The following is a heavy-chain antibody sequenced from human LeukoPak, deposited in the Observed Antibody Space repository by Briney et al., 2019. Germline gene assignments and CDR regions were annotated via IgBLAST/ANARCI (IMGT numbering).Heavy chain of an antibody. CDR2: IKQDGSEK. CDR1: GFSFSNYW. D-gene: IGHD3-16*01. J-gene: IGHJ6*02. V-gene: IGHV3-7*03. Sequence: GGSLRLSCAASGFSFSNYWMHWVRQPPGKGLEWVANIKQDGSEKYYVDSVKGRFTISRDNAKNSLYLQMNSLRAEDTAVYFCARGGGLDVWGQGPRSPSP. CDR3: ARGGGLDV.